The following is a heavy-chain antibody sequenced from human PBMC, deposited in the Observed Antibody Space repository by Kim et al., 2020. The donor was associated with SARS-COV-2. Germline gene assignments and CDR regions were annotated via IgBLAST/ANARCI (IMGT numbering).Heavy chain of an antibody. V-gene: IGHV5-10-1*01. CDR3: ARHRGADYYDFWSGYYTYYYYGMDV. Sequence: GESLKISCKGSGYSFTSYWISWVRQMPGKGLEWMGRIDPSDSYTNYSPSFQGHVTISADKSISTAYLQWSSLKASDTAMYYCARHRGADYYDFWSGYYTYYYYGMDVWGQGTTVTVSS. CDR1: GYSFTSYW. CDR2: IDPSDSYT. J-gene: IGHJ6*02. D-gene: IGHD3-3*01.